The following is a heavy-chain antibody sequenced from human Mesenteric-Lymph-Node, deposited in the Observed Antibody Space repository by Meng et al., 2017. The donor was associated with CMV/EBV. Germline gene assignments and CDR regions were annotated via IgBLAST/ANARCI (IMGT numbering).Heavy chain of an antibody. Sequence: GESLKISCAASGFTFDDYTMHWVRQAPGKGLEWISLISWDGGSTYYADSVKGRFTISRDNSKNSLYLQMNSLRTEDTALYYCAKATLAAAGTPLDYWGQGTLVTSPQ. V-gene: IGHV3-43*01. D-gene: IGHD6-13*01. J-gene: IGHJ4*02. CDR3: AKATLAAAGTPLDY. CDR2: ISWDGGST. CDR1: GFTFDDYT.